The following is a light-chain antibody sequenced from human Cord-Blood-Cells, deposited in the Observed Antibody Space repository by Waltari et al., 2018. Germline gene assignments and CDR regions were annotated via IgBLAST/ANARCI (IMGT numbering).Light chain of an antibody. J-gene: IGLJ1*01. CDR3: SSYTSSSTYV. CDR2: DVS. Sequence: QSALTQPASVSGSPGQSITISCTGTSSDVGGYNYVSWYQQHPGKAPKRMIYDVSNRPSGVSNRFSGSKSGNMASLTISGLQAEDDADYYCSSYTSSSTYVFGTGTKVTVL. V-gene: IGLV2-14*03. CDR1: SSDVGGYNY.